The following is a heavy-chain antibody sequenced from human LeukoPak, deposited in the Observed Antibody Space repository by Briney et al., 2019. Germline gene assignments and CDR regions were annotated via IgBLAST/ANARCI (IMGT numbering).Heavy chain of an antibody. CDR2: IIPILGIA. J-gene: IGHJ4*02. Sequence: ASVKVSCKASGGTFSSYAISWVRQAPGQGLEWMGRIIPILGIANYAQKFQGRVTITADKSTSTAYMELSGLRSEDTAVYYCARGDYYDSSGYYYLLTFFDYWGQGTLVTVSS. CDR3: ARGDYYDSSGYYYLLTFFDY. D-gene: IGHD3-22*01. V-gene: IGHV1-69*04. CDR1: GGTFSSYA.